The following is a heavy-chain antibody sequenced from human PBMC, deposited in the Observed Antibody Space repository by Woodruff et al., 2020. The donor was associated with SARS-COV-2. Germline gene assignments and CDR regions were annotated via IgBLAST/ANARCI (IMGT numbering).Heavy chain of an antibody. CDR2: SGSGGST. D-gene: IGHD2-21*01. V-gene: IGHV3-23*01. J-gene: IGHJ4*02. Sequence: SGSGGSTYYADSVKGRFTISRDNSKNTLYLQMNSLRAEDTAVYYCARSKVVVIARTILDYWGQGTLVTVSS. CDR3: ARSKVVVIARTILDY.